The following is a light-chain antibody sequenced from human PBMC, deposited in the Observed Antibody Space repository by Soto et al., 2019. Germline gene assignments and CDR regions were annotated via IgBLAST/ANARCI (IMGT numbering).Light chain of an antibody. J-gene: IGLJ2*01. V-gene: IGLV1-51*01. CDR2: DSN. CDR1: SSNIGESF. CDR3: GTWDSGLNSGI. Sequence: QSVLTQPPSVSAAPGQTVTISCSGSSSNIGESFVSWYQHLPGTAPKLLIYDSNKRPSGIPDRFSGSQSGTSATLAITGLRTGDEADYYCGTWDSGLNSGIFGGGTKLTVL.